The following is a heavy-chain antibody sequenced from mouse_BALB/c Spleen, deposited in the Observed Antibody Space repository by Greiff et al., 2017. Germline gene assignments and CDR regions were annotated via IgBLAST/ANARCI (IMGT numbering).Heavy chain of an antibody. Sequence: EVQLQESGPELVKPGASVKMSCKASGYTFTSYVMHWVKQKPGQGLEWIGYINPYNDGTKYNEKFKGKATLTSDKSSSTAYMELSSLTSEDSAVYYCARGGTWAWSAYWGQGTLVTVSA. V-gene: IGHV1-14*01. CDR1: GYTFTSYV. CDR3: ARGGTWAWSAY. J-gene: IGHJ3*01. D-gene: IGHD4-1*01. CDR2: INPYNDGT.